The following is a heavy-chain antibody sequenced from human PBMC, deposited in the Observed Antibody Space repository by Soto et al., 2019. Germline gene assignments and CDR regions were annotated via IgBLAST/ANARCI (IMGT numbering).Heavy chain of an antibody. CDR1: GYTFTGYY. V-gene: IGHV1-2*02. D-gene: IGHD3-9*01. CDR3: ARGPAVLTGYQNYFDY. Sequence: ASVKVSCKASGYTFTGYYMHWVRQAPGQGPEWMGWINPNSGGTNYAQKFQGRVTMTRDTSISTAYMELSRLRSDDTAVYYCARGPAVLTGYQNYFDYWGQGTLVTVSS. CDR2: INPNSGGT. J-gene: IGHJ4*02.